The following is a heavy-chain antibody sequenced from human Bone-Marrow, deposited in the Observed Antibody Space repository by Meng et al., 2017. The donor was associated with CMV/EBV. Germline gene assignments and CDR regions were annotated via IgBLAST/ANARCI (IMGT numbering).Heavy chain of an antibody. CDR3: ARDHESSYGLGYYYYYGMDV. CDR2: ISSSSSYI. V-gene: IGHV3-21*01. D-gene: IGHD5-18*01. Sequence: GESLKISCAASGFTFSSYSMNWVRQAPGKGLEWVSSISSSSSYIYYADSVKGRFTISRDNAKNSLYLQMNSLRAEDTAVYYCARDHESSYGLGYYYYYGMDVWGQGTTVTVSS. CDR1: GFTFSSYS. J-gene: IGHJ6*01.